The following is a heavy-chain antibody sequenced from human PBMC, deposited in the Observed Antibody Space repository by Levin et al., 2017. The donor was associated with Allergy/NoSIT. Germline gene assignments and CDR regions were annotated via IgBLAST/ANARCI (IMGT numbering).Heavy chain of an antibody. CDR1: GGSFSGYY. J-gene: IGHJ4*02. CDR3: ARVGFSYGYLLDY. Sequence: PSETLSLTCAVYGGSFSGYYWSWIRQPPGKGLEWIGEINHSGSTNYNPSLKSRVTISVDTFKNQFSLKLSSVTAADTAVYYCARVGFSYGYLLDYWGQGTLVTVCS. V-gene: IGHV4-34*01. CDR2: INHSGST. D-gene: IGHD5-18*01.